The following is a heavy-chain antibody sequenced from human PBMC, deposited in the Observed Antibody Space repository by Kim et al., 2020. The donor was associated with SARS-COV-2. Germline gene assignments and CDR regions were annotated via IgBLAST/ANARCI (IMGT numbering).Heavy chain of an antibody. CDR2: T. V-gene: IGHV1-18*01. CDR3: ARNTVTTSGDY. D-gene: IGHD4-17*01. Sequence: TNSAQKLQGRVTMTTDTSTSTAYMELRSLRSDDTAVYYCARNTVTTSGDYWGQGTLVTVSS. J-gene: IGHJ4*02.